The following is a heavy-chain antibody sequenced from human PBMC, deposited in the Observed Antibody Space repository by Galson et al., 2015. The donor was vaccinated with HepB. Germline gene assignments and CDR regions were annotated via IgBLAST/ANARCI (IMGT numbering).Heavy chain of an antibody. V-gene: IGHV4-34*01. CDR1: GGSFRHYY. D-gene: IGHD6-19*01. CDR3: AREYSSGWYRGRGWFDS. J-gene: IGHJ5*01. CDR2: INHSGST. Sequence: ETLSLTCAIYGGSFRHYYWSWIRQSPGKGLEWIGEINHSGSTNYNPSLKSRVTISVDTSKNQFSLKLNSVTAADTAVYYCAREYSSGWYRGRGWFDSWGQGTLVTVSS.